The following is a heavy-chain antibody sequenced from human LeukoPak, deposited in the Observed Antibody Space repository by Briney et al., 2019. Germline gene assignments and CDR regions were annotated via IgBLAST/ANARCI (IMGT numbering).Heavy chain of an antibody. Sequence: PGESLQISCEGSGYSFTSYWIGWVRQMPGKGLEWMGIIYPGDSDTRYSPSFQGQVTISADKSISTAYLQWSSLKASDTAMYYCARLSLPKMLDIFDYWGQGTLVTVSS. D-gene: IGHD3-16*01. CDR2: IYPGDSDT. V-gene: IGHV5-51*03. CDR3: ARLSLPKMLDIFDY. CDR1: GYSFTSYW. J-gene: IGHJ4*02.